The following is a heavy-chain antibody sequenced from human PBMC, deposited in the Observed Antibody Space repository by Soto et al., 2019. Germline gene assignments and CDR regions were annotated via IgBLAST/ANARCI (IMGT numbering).Heavy chain of an antibody. D-gene: IGHD6-19*01. Sequence: QVQLVESGGGVVQPGRSLRLSCAASGFTFSSYGMHWVRQAPGKGLEWVAVIWYDGSNKYYADSVKGRFTISRDNSKNTLYLQMNSLRAEDTAVYYCARDQSSGWGEVDYWGQGTLVTVSS. CDR1: GFTFSSYG. J-gene: IGHJ4*02. CDR2: IWYDGSNK. CDR3: ARDQSSGWGEVDY. V-gene: IGHV3-33*01.